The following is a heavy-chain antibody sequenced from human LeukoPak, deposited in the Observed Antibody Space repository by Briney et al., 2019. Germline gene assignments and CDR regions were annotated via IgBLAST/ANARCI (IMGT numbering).Heavy chain of an antibody. Sequence: SETLSLTCTVSGGSISSYYWSWIRQPPGKGLEWIGYIYYSGSTNYNPSLKSRVTISVDTSKNQFSLKLSSVTAADTAVYYCARAPSGSDLWFDPWGQGTLVTVSS. J-gene: IGHJ5*02. CDR1: GGSISSYY. V-gene: IGHV4-59*01. D-gene: IGHD5-12*01. CDR3: ARAPSGSDLWFDP. CDR2: IYYSGST.